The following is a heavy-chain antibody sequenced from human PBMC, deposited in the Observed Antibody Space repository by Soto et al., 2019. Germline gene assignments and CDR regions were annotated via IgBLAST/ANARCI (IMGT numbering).Heavy chain of an antibody. CDR3: ARGRRQQLVRSQYNWFDH. Sequence: QVQLQQWGAGLLKPSETLSLTCAVYGGSFSDYYWSWIRQPPWKGLEWIGEINHSGSTNYNPSFKSRVTISVDTSKNQFPLKLSSVTAADTAVYYCARGRRQQLVRSQYNWFDHWGQGTLVTVSS. D-gene: IGHD6-13*01. CDR1: GGSFSDYY. V-gene: IGHV4-34*01. J-gene: IGHJ5*02. CDR2: INHSGST.